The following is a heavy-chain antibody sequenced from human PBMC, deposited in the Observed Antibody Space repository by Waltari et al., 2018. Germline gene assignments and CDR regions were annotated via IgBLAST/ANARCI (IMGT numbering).Heavy chain of an antibody. CDR1: GYIFSNYG. CDR2: IYPVSGNT. V-gene: IGHV1-18*01. D-gene: IGHD6-13*01. J-gene: IGHJ4*02. CDR3: ARDDADSSNFGGF. Sequence: QLVQSGAEVKKPGASVKVSCKASGYIFSNYGITWVRKAPGQGLEWMGWIYPVSGNTKYEQSLQGRVTLTTATSTTTAYMEIRSLRSDDTAIYYCARDDADSSNFGGFWGQGTLVTVSS.